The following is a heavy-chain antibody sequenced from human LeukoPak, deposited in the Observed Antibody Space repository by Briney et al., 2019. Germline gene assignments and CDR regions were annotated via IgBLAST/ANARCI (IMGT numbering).Heavy chain of an antibody. CDR2: IYYRGTT. CDR1: GGSISRYY. D-gene: IGHD2-2*01. Sequence: PSETLSLTCIVSGGSISRYYWNWIRQPPGQGLEWLGSIYYRGTTNYNPSLKGRVTISVDTSKNQFSLKLSSVTAADTAVYYCARVTCTSTSCYRKDAFDIWGQGTMVTVSS. J-gene: IGHJ3*02. CDR3: ARVTCTSTSCYRKDAFDI. V-gene: IGHV4-59*01.